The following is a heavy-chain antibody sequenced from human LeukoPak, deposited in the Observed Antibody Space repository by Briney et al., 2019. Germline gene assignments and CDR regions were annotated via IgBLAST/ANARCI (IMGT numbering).Heavy chain of an antibody. V-gene: IGHV1-46*01. J-gene: IGHJ5*02. Sequence: ASVKVSCKASGYTFTSYYMRWVRQAPGQGLEWMGIINPSGGSTSYAQKFQGRVTMTRDTSTSTVYMELSSLRSEDTAVYYCARGGNYYDSSGNNWFDPWGQGTLVTVSS. D-gene: IGHD3-22*01. CDR3: ARGGNYYDSSGNNWFDP. CDR2: INPSGGST. CDR1: GYTFTSYY.